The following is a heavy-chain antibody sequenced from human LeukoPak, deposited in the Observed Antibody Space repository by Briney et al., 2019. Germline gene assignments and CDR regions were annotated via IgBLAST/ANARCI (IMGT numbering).Heavy chain of an antibody. CDR3: ARDEVVAATFDY. V-gene: IGHV3-21*01. CDR1: GFTFSSYS. CDR2: ISSSSSYI. Sequence: GGSLRLSCAASGFTFSSYSMNWVRQAPGKGLEWVSSISSSSSYIYYADSVKGRFTISRDNAKNSLYLQMNSVRAEDTAVYYCARDEVVAATFDYWGQGTLVTVSS. J-gene: IGHJ4*02. D-gene: IGHD2-15*01.